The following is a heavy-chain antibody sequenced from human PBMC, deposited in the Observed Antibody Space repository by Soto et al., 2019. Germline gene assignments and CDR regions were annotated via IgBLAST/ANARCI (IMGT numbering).Heavy chain of an antibody. D-gene: IGHD5-12*01. CDR1: GGSFSGYY. Sequence: PSETLSLTCAVYGGSFSGYYWSWIRQPPGKGLEWIGEINHSGSTNYNPSLKSRVTISVDRSKNQFSLKLSSVTAADTAVYYCAREGERGYSGYDSNWGQGTLVTVSS. J-gene: IGHJ4*02. V-gene: IGHV4-34*01. CDR2: INHSGST. CDR3: AREGERGYSGYDSN.